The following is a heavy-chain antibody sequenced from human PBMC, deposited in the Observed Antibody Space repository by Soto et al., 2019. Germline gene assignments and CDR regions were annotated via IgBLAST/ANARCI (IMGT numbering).Heavy chain of an antibody. D-gene: IGHD5-18*01. V-gene: IGHV1-18*04. Sequence: QEQLVQSGGELKKPGASVRVSCKASGYSFGFYGMAWVRQAPGQGLEWMGWISAYNGNTKLAQKFQGRVTLSTDTSTTTAYMELRSLRSEDTAVYYCARTDTASADPHFDYWGPGTPVTVSS. J-gene: IGHJ4*02. CDR2: ISAYNGNT. CDR1: GYSFGFYG. CDR3: ARTDTASADPHFDY.